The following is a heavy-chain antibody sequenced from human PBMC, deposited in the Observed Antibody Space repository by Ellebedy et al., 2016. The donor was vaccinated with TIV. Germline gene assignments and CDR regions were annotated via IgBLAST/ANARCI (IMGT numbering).Heavy chain of an antibody. Sequence: GESLKISCAASPFTFSTYGMYWVRQAPGKGLEWVAAISSSDFDTTYYLDSVEGRFTIAKDNSHNVVHLHMSSLRAEDTAKYYCAKEGGPGGSDDNYGMDVWGQGTTVTVSS. CDR2: ISSSDFDTT. CDR3: AKEGGPGGSDDNYGMDV. CDR1: PFTFSTYG. V-gene: IGHV3-23*01. D-gene: IGHD1-26*01. J-gene: IGHJ6*02.